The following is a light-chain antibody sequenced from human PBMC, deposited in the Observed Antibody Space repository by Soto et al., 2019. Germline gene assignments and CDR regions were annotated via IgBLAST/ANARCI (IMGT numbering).Light chain of an antibody. J-gene: IGKJ5*01. CDR2: DAS. Sequence: EXVXTQSXXTLSLXPGERATLWCRVSQSVSSYLAWYQQKPGQAPRLLIYDASNRATGIPARFSGSGSGTDFTLTISSLEPEDFAVYYCQQRSNWPPITFGQGTRLEI. CDR3: QQRSNWPPIT. CDR1: QSVSSY. V-gene: IGKV3-11*01.